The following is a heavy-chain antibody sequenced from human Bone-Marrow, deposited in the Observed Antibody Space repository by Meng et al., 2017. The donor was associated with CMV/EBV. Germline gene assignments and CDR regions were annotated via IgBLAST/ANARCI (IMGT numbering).Heavy chain of an antibody. CDR1: GFTFSSYA. D-gene: IGHD3-16*01. Sequence: GESLKISCAASGFTFSSYAMSWVRQAPGKGLEWVSVIYSGGSSTYYADSVKGRFTISRDNSKNTLYLQMNSLRAEDTAVYYCAKGGGVWDYYYGMDVWGQGTTVTVSS. V-gene: IGHV3-23*03. J-gene: IGHJ6*02. CDR3: AKGGGVWDYYYGMDV. CDR2: IYSGGSST.